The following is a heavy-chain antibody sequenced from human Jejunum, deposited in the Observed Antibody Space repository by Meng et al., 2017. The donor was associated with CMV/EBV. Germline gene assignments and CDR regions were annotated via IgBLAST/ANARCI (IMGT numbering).Heavy chain of an antibody. Sequence: TLSLPCVVSGGSLIGTNWWTWVRQPPGGGLEWIGEIFHSGATNYNPSLKSRVTISIDNSKNQFSLKLTSVTAADTAVYFCGDPPAGYWGQGVLVTVSS. V-gene: IGHV4-4*01. CDR1: GGSLIGTNW. J-gene: IGHJ4*02. CDR3: GDPPAGY. CDR2: IFHSGAT.